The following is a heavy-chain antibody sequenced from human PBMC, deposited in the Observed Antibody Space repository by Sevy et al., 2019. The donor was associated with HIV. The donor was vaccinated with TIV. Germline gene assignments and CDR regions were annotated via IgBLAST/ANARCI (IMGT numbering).Heavy chain of an antibody. D-gene: IGHD3-3*01. V-gene: IGHV1-18*01. J-gene: IGHJ6*02. Sequence: ASVKVSCKASGYALNNYGISWVRQAPGQGLEWIGWITAYKDNTNYAQNFQGRVTMTTDTSTSTAYMELRSLRSDDTAVYYCTRVDPYYEFGDVWGQGTTVTVSS. CDR2: ITAYKDNT. CDR1: GYALNNYG. CDR3: TRVDPYYEFGDV.